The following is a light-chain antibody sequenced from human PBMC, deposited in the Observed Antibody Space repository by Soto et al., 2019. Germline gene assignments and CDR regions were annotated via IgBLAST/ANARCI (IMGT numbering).Light chain of an antibody. V-gene: IGKV3-20*01. Sequence: EILLTQSPGTLSLSPGERATLFCRASQSVRNAYLAWYQQKPGQAPRLLIYGASGRATGIPDRFSGSGSGTDFTLTISRLEPEDFAVYYCQQYGSSPYTFGQGTKLEIK. CDR3: QQYGSSPYT. J-gene: IGKJ2*01. CDR1: QSVRNAY. CDR2: GAS.